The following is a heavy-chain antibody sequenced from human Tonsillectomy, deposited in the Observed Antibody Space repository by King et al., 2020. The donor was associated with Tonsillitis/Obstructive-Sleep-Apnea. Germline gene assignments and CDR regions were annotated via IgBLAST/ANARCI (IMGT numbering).Heavy chain of an antibody. CDR2: ISSSTSYI. D-gene: IGHD1-1*01. Sequence: VQLVESGGGLVKSGGSLRLSCAASRFTFSSYSMDWVRQAPGKGLEWVSSISSSTSYIYHADSVKGRFTISRDNAKNSLYLQMNSLRAEDTAVYYCARDTTGTTFFDYWGQGTLVTVSS. CDR1: RFTFSSYS. CDR3: ARDTTGTTFFDY. V-gene: IGHV3-21*01. J-gene: IGHJ4*02.